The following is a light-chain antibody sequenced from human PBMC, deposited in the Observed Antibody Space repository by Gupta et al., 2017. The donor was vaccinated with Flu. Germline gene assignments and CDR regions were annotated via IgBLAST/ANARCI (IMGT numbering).Light chain of an antibody. V-gene: IGLV1-51*02. CDR2: DGN. J-gene: IGLJ3*02. Sequence: KVTISCSGSSSNIGNNYVSWYQQLPGAAPNLRIYDGNKRPSGIPDRFSGSKSGTSATLGITGLQTGDEADYDCGTEESSLSVGVFGGGTKLTVL. CDR1: SSNIGNNY. CDR3: GTEESSLSVGV.